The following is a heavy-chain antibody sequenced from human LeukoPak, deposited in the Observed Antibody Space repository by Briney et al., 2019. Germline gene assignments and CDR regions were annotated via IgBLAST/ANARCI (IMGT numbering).Heavy chain of an antibody. CDR2: IYHNGST. D-gene: IGHD3-3*01. J-gene: IGHJ4*02. CDR1: GYSISSGYY. Sequence: SETLSLTCTVSGYSISSGYYWGWIRQPPGKGLEWIGNIYHNGSTGYNPSLKSRVTISVDTSKNQFSLKLSSVTAADTAVYYCATDFWSGTNIIDYWGQGTLVTVSS. CDR3: ATDFWSGTNIIDY. V-gene: IGHV4-38-2*02.